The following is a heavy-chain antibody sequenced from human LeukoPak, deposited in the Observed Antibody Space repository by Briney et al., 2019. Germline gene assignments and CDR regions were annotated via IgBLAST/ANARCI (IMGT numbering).Heavy chain of an antibody. CDR1: GGSFSDYY. D-gene: IGHD3-3*01. J-gene: IGHJ4*02. CDR2: ISGSGGST. Sequence: ETLSLTCAVYGGSFSDYYMSWIRQAPGKGLEWVSAISGSGGSTYYADSVKGRFTITRDNSKNTLYVQMNSLRAEDTALYYCAKDRLRVAGPYYFDYWGQGALVTVSS. CDR3: AKDRLRVAGPYYFDY. V-gene: IGHV3-23*01.